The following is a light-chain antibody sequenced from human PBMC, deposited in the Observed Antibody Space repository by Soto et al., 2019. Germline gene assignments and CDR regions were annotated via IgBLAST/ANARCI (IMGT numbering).Light chain of an antibody. CDR1: PSISSW. CDR2: DAS. CDR3: QQYNSYWST. J-gene: IGKJ2*02. Sequence: DIQMTQSPSTLPASVGDRVTITCRASPSISSWLAWYQQKPGKAPKLLIYDASSLESGVPSRFSGSGSGTEFTLTISSLQPDDFATYYCQQYNSYWSTFGQGTKLEIK. V-gene: IGKV1-5*01.